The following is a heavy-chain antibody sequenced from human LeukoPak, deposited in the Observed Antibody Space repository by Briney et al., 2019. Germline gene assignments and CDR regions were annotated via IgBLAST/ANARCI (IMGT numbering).Heavy chain of an antibody. CDR1: GFTFSSYG. D-gene: IGHD1-1*01. V-gene: IGHV3-30*18. J-gene: IGHJ6*02. Sequence: PGRSLRLSCAASGFTFSSYGMPWVRQAPGKGLEWVAVISNDGSKKFYIDSVKGRFTVSSDKSTDTLYLQMNRLRPEDTAVYYCAKDRSPTGSYYGMDVWGQGTTVIVSS. CDR3: AKDRSPTGSYYGMDV. CDR2: ISNDGSKK.